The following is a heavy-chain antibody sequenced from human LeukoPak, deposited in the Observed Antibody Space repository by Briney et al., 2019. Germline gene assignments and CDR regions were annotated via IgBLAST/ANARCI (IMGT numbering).Heavy chain of an antibody. V-gene: IGHV3-53*01. CDR3: ARDLGGSYDY. CDR1: GCTVISNY. J-gene: IGHJ4*02. D-gene: IGHD1-26*01. Sequence: GSLGLSCAASGCTVISNYMSWVRQAPGKGLEWVSVIYSGGSTYYADSVKGRFTISRDNSKNTLYLQMNSLRAEDTAVYYCARDLGGSYDYWGQGTLVTVSS. CDR2: IYSGGST.